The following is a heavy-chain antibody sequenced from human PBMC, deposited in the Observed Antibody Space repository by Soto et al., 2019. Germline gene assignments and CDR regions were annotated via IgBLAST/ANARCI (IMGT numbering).Heavy chain of an antibody. D-gene: IGHD3-22*01. J-gene: IGHJ4*02. CDR1: GYTLTELS. V-gene: IGHV1-24*01. CDR3: ATSANYYDSSGYSYYFAY. Sequence: ASVKVSCKVSGYTLTELSMHWVRQAPGKGLEWMGGFDPEDGETIYAQKFQGRVTMTEDISTDTAYMELSSLRSEDTAVYYCATSANYYDSSGYSYYFAYWGQGTLVTVSS. CDR2: FDPEDGET.